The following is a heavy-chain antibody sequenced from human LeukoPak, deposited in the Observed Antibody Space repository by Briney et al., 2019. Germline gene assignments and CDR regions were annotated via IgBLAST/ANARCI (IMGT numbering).Heavy chain of an antibody. V-gene: IGHV1-24*01. J-gene: IGHJ4*02. CDR3: ATSYDILTGYSHPFDY. CDR2: FDPEDGET. D-gene: IGHD3-9*01. Sequence: ASVKVSRKVSGYTLTELSMHWVRQAPGKGREWMGGFDPEDGETIYAQKFQGRVTMTEDTSTDTAYMELSSLRSEDTAVYYCATSYDILTGYSHPFDYWGQGTLVTVSS. CDR1: GYTLTELS.